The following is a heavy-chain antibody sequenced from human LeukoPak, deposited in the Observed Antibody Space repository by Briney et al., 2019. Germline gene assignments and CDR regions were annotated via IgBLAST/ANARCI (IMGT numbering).Heavy chain of an antibody. CDR3: ARSRGSIAARLTLFDY. Sequence: PGGSLRLSCAASGFTFSSYWMSWVRQAPGKGLEWVANIKQDGSEKYYVDSVKGRFTISRDNAKNSLYLQMNSLRAEDTAVYYCARSRGSIAARLTLFDYWGQGTLVTVSS. CDR2: IKQDGSEK. CDR1: GFTFSSYW. J-gene: IGHJ4*02. D-gene: IGHD6-6*01. V-gene: IGHV3-7*01.